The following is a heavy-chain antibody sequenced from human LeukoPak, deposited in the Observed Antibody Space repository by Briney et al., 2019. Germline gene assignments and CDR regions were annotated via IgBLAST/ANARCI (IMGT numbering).Heavy chain of an antibody. V-gene: IGHV1-18*01. CDR2: ISAYNGNT. J-gene: IGHJ4*02. Sequence: ASVKVSCKASGYTFTSYGISWVRQAPGQGLEWMGWISAYNGNTNYAQKLQGRVTMTTGTSTSTAYMELRSLGSDDTAVYYCARDFYDSSGYYYEADYWGQGTLVTVSS. CDR1: GYTFTSYG. D-gene: IGHD3-22*01. CDR3: ARDFYDSSGYYYEADY.